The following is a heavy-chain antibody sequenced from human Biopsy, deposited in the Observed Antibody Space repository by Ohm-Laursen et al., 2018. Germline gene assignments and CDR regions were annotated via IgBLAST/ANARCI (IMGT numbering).Heavy chain of an antibody. D-gene: IGHD2-2*02. J-gene: IGHJ6*02. CDR2: IDWDDAK. V-gene: IGHV2-70*16. Sequence: TQTLTLTSTLSGFSLNTRGMSVTWIRQPPGKALEWLARIDWDDAKFYSESLKTRLTISKGTSENHVVLTLSDVAPVDTATYYCARIPILVVPAAIVYRHRRHLQGLDVWGQGTTVIVSS. CDR1: GFSLNTRGMS. CDR3: ARIPILVVPAAIVYRHRRHLQGLDV.